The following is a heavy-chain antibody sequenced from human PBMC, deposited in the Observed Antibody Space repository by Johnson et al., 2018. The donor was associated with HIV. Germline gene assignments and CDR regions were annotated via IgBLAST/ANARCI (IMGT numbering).Heavy chain of an antibody. CDR2: IGPAADT. V-gene: IGHV3-13*01. CDR3: ARHKGKQYDTLEI. CDR1: GFTFSNYA. J-gene: IGHJ3*02. Sequence: VLLVESGGGLVQPGGSLRLSCAASGFTFSNYAMNWVRQAPGKGLEWVSSIGPAADTYYPGSVKGRFTVSRENAKNSLYLQMNSLRAGDTAIYYCARHKGKQYDTLEIWGQGTVVTVSS. D-gene: IGHD4-11*01.